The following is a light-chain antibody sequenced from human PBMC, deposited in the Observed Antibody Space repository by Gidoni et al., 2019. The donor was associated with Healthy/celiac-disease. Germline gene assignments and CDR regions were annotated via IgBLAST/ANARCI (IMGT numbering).Light chain of an antibody. Sequence: EIVFTQSPATLSLSPGERANLSCRASQSVSSYLAWYQQKPGQAPRLLIYDASNLATGIPAMFSGSGSGTDFTLTISSLEPEDFAIYYCQQRSNWPPLTFGGGTKVEIK. J-gene: IGKJ4*01. CDR2: DAS. V-gene: IGKV3-11*01. CDR3: QQRSNWPPLT. CDR1: QSVSSY.